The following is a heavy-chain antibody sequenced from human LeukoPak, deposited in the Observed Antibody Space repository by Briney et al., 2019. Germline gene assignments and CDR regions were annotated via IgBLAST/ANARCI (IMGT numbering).Heavy chain of an antibody. Sequence: PSETLSLTCTVSGGSVTSDSFYWVWLRQPPGKGLEWIGSLYYGETIHYNPSLGCRVTISVDTSKCQFSLKLSSVTAADTAVYYCARVRRRIFGVVTPPDYWGQGTLVTVSS. D-gene: IGHD3-3*01. CDR3: ARVRRRIFGVVTPPDY. CDR1: GGSVTSDSFY. V-gene: IGHV4-39*07. CDR2: LYYGETI. J-gene: IGHJ4*02.